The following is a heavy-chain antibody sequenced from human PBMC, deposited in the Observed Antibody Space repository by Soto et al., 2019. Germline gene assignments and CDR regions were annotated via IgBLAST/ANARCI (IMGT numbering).Heavy chain of an antibody. Sequence: GXSVKVSCNASGGPFSSYAISWVRQAPGQGLEWMGGIIPIFGTANYAQKFQGRVTITADESTSTAYMELSSLRSEDTAVYYCARDKSRDYYDSSGYYFWGQGTLVTVSS. CDR3: ARDKSRDYYDSSGYYF. CDR2: IIPIFGTA. D-gene: IGHD3-22*01. V-gene: IGHV1-69*01. CDR1: GGPFSSYA. J-gene: IGHJ4*02.